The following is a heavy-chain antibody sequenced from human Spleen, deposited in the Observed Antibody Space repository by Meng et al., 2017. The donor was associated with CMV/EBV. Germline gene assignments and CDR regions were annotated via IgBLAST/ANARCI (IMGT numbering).Heavy chain of an antibody. Sequence: FNSYDINWVRQATGQGREWMGWMNPNSGNTGYAQKFQGRVTMTRNTSISTAYMELSSLRSEDTAVYYCARGKYYDFWSGYRDNWFDPWGQGTLVTVSS. J-gene: IGHJ5*02. V-gene: IGHV1-8*01. CDR1: FNSYD. CDR3: ARGKYYDFWSGYRDNWFDP. CDR2: MNPNSGNT. D-gene: IGHD3-3*01.